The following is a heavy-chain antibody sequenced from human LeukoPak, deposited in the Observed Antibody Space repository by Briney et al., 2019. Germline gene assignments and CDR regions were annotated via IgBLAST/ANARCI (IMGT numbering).Heavy chain of an antibody. CDR1: GYTFTSYA. Sequence: GASVKVSCKASGYTFTSYAMHWVRQAPGQRLEWMGWINAGNGNTKYSQKFQGRVTITRDTSASTAYMELSSLRSEDTAVYYCARVSRGYCSGGSCYVDYWGQGTLVTVSS. V-gene: IGHV1-3*01. CDR2: INAGNGNT. D-gene: IGHD2-15*01. J-gene: IGHJ4*02. CDR3: ARVSRGYCSGGSCYVDY.